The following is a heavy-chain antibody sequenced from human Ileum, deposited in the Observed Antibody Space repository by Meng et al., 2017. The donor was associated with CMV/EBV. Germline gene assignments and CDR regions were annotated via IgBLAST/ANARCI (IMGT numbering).Heavy chain of an antibody. J-gene: IGHJ4*02. CDR3: ATQVEGPIVVAPAAGLDY. CDR2: INPSGGST. CDR1: GYAFTSYY. D-gene: IGHD2-2*01. V-gene: IGHV1-46*01. Sequence: ASVKVSCKTSGYAFTSYYIHWVRQAPGQGLEWMGVINPSGGSTTYAQKFQGRVTMTRDTSTSTVDMELSSLKSDDAAVYYCATQVEGPIVVAPAAGLDYWGQGTLVTVSS.